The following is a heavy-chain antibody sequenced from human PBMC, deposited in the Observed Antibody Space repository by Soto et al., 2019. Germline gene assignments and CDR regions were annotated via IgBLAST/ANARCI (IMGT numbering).Heavy chain of an antibody. V-gene: IGHV4-31*02. D-gene: IGHD2-8*02. CDR3: ARGRNCAVGTCYPGYWFDP. CDR2: IYHTGNT. CDR1: GASISSGNHF. J-gene: IGHJ5*02. Sequence: QVQLQESGPGLVKPSQTVSLTCSLSGASISSGNHFWTWIRQHPVKGLEWIGYIYHTGNTKYNPSLKSRATISVDTSNNEFSLKLSSVTAADTALYYCARGRNCAVGTCYPGYWFDPWGQGIQVTVSS.